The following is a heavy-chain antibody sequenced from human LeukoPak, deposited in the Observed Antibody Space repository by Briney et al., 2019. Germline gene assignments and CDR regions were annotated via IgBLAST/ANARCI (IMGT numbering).Heavy chain of an antibody. CDR2: MNPNSGNT. CDR1: GYTLTSYV. Sequence: ASVKVSCKASGYTLTSYVINYVRQATGQGLEWMGWMNPNSGNTGYAQKFQGRVTMTRNTSISTAYMELSSLRSEDTAVYYCARVRSTSRRRWFDPWGQGTLVTVSS. CDR3: ARVRSTSRRRWFDP. V-gene: IGHV1-8*01. J-gene: IGHJ5*02. D-gene: IGHD2-2*01.